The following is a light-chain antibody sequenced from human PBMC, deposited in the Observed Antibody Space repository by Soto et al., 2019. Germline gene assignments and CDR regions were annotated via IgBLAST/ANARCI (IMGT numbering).Light chain of an antibody. CDR2: AAS. J-gene: IGKJ4*01. CDR1: QGISSY. CDR3: QQGYSFPVT. Sequence: AIRMTQSPSSFSASTGDRVTITCRASQGISSYLAWYQQKPGKAPKLLIYAASTLQSGVPSRFSGSGSGTDFTLTISCLQSEDFATYYCQQGYSFPVTFGGGTKVDIK. V-gene: IGKV1-8*01.